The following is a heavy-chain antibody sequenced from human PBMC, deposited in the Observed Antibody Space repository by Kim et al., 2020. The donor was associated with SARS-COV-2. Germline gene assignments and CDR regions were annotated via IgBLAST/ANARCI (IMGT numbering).Heavy chain of an antibody. CDR2: ISSSGSTI. D-gene: IGHD4-17*01. J-gene: IGHJ6*02. CDR1: GFTFSDYY. V-gene: IGHV3-11*01. Sequence: GGSLRLSCAASGFTFSDYYMSWIRQAPGKGLEWVSYISSSGSTIYYADSVKGRFTISRDNAKNSLYLQMNSLRAEDTAVYYCARAPTEIYGDYPYYYGMDVWGQGTTVTVSS. CDR3: ARAPTEIYGDYPYYYGMDV.